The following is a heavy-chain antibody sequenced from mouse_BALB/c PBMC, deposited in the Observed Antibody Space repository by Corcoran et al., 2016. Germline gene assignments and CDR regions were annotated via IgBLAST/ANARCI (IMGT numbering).Heavy chain of an antibody. CDR1: GFNIKDTY. V-gene: IGHV14-3*02. D-gene: IGHD1-3*01. CDR2: IDPANGNT. J-gene: IGHJ1*01. Sequence: EVQLQRSGAELVKPGASVKLSCTASGFNIKDTYMHWVKQRPEQGLEWSGRIDPANGNTKYDPKFQGKATITADTSSNTAYLQLSSLTSEDTAVYYCARSGYYWYFDVWGAGTTVTVSS. CDR3: ARSGYYWYFDV.